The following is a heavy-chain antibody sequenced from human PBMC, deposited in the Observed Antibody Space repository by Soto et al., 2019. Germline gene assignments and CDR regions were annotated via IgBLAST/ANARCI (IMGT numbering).Heavy chain of an antibody. CDR1: GFTFSSYS. CDR3: ARETLRYFDY. D-gene: IGHD3-9*01. CDR2: ISSSSSTI. Sequence: GGSLRLSCAASGFTFSSYSMNWVRQAPGKGLEWVSYISSSSSTIYYADSVKGRFTISRDNAKNSLYLQMNSLRAEDTAVYYCARETLRYFDYWGQGTLVTVSS. V-gene: IGHV3-48*01. J-gene: IGHJ4*02.